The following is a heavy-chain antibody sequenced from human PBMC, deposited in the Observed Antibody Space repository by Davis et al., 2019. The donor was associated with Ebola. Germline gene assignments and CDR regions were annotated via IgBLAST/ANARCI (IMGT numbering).Heavy chain of an antibody. CDR1: GGSISSYY. CDR3: ARRMRGYCISTSCYLGAFDI. V-gene: IGHV4-59*08. J-gene: IGHJ3*02. CDR2: IYYSGST. Sequence: PGGSLRLSCTVSGGSISSYYWSWIRQPPGKGLEWIGYIYYSGSTNYNPSLKSRVTISVDTSKNQFSLKLSSVTAADTAVYYCARRMRGYCISTSCYLGAFDIWGQGTMVTVSS. D-gene: IGHD2-2*01.